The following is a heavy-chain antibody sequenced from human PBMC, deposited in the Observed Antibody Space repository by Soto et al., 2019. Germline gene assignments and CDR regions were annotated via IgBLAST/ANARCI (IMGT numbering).Heavy chain of an antibody. Sequence: PTETPSLTCTVSGGSISSSSYYWGWIRQPPGKGLEWIGSISYSGSTYYNPSLKSRVTISVDTSKNQFSLKLSSVTAAAPAENYWARQAHIVVVTAITKACAGMDVWVQVTTFTV. CDR3: ARQAHIVVVTAITKACAGMDV. CDR2: ISYSGST. CDR1: GGSISSSSYY. V-gene: IGHV4-39*01. J-gene: IGHJ6*02. D-gene: IGHD2-21*02.